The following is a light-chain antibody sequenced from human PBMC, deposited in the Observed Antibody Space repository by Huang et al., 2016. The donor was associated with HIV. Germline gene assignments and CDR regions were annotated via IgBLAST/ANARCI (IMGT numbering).Light chain of an antibody. CDR2: GAS. Sequence: EIVMTQSPATLSASPGERAPLSCRASQSVSINLAWYQQKPGQAPRLLIYGASTRATGIPARFSGSGSGTDFTLTISSLQSEDFAVYYCQQNNNWPPLFTFGPGTKVDIK. J-gene: IGKJ3*01. CDR3: QQNNNWPPLFT. V-gene: IGKV3-15*01. CDR1: QSVSIN.